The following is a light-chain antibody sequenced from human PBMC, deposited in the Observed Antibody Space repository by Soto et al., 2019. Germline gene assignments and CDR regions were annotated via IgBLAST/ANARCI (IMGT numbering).Light chain of an antibody. CDR2: GAS. V-gene: IGKV3-15*01. CDR1: QSVGSS. CDR3: QQYNSWPPT. J-gene: IGKJ1*01. Sequence: VLTQSPATLSVSPGDRATLSCRASQSVGSSLAWYQQKRGQAPRPLIYGASSRESGVPDRFTGSGSGTEFVLTVTSLQSDDSAVYSCQQYNSWPPTFGQGTRVEIK.